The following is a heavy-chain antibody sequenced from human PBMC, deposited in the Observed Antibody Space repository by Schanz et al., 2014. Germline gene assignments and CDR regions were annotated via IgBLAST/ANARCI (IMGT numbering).Heavy chain of an antibody. D-gene: IGHD3-22*01. CDR3: AKIRYDSSGYYLPYYGMDV. V-gene: IGHV3-30*18. J-gene: IGHJ6*02. CDR1: GFSFSDYG. CDR2: ISYHGSER. Sequence: QVQLVESGGGVFQPGRSLRLSCAGSGFSFSDYGMHWVRQAPGRGLEWVAVISYHGSERYYADSVKGRFTISRDNSKNTLYLQMNSLRTEDTAVYYCAKIRYDSSGYYLPYYGMDVWGQGTTVIVSS.